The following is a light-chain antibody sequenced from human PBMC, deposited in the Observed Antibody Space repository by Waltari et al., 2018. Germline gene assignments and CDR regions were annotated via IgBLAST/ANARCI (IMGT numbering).Light chain of an antibody. CDR2: GTS. Sequence: QSVLTQPPSVSGAPGQRVTISCTGSGSTLRAGFDCPWYQQLPGKAPKLLIYGTSTRPLGVPDRYFGSQSGTSASLAITGLQAEDEADYYCQSYDTSLSVVFGGGTKLTVL. V-gene: IGLV1-40*01. CDR1: GSTLRAGFD. CDR3: QSYDTSLSVV. J-gene: IGLJ2*01.